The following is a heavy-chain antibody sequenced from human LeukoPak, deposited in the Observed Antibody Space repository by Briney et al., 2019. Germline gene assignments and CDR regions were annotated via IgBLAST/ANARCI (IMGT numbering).Heavy chain of an antibody. CDR3: ARQNDFRLDY. CDR2: IYPGDSDT. Sequence: PGESLKIFCKGSGYTFTSYWIGWVRQMPGKGLELMGIIYPGDSDTRYSPSFQGQVTISADKSINTAYLQWSSLKASDTAIYYCARQNDFRLDYWGQGTLVTVSS. J-gene: IGHJ4*02. V-gene: IGHV5-51*01. D-gene: IGHD3-3*01. CDR1: GYTFTSYW.